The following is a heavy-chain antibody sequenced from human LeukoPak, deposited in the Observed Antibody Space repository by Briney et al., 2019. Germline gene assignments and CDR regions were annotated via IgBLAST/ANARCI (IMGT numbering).Heavy chain of an antibody. J-gene: IGHJ4*02. CDR3: ARGRPVTTVSGYFDY. V-gene: IGHV3-7*01. CDR2: IKQDGSEK. D-gene: IGHD4-17*01. CDR1: GFIFNDYW. Sequence: GGSLRLSCAGSGFIFNDYWIDWVRQAPGKGLEWVANIKQDGSEKYYVDSVKGRFTISRDNAKNSLYVQMNSLRAEDTAVYYCARGRPVTTVSGYFDYWGQGTLVTVSS.